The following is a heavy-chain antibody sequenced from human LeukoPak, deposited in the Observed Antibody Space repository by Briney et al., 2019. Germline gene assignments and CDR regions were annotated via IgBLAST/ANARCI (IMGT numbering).Heavy chain of an antibody. J-gene: IGHJ5*02. D-gene: IGHD3-3*01. CDR3: ARGSGDYDFWSGSPPPYNWFDP. CDR2: IYPGESIYASENT. V-gene: IGHV4-4*07. CDR1: GVSISAYY. Sequence: SETLSLTCSVSGVSISAYYWSWIRQPAGKGLEWIGRIYPGESIYASENTNYNPSLKSRVTISVDTSKNQFSLKLSSVTAADTAVYYCARGSGDYDFWSGSPPPYNWFDPWGQGTLVTVSS.